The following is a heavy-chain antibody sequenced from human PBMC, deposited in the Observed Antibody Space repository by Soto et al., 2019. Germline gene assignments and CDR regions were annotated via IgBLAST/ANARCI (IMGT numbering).Heavy chain of an antibody. CDR3: ARWAGRVRDYGGPFDH. CDR2: ISAYSTNT. J-gene: IGHJ4*02. Sequence: QVELVQSGAEVKNPGASVTVSCKASGEFFTTYGISWVRQAPGQGLEWMGWISAYSTNTNYAPKFQGRLLLTADTPTTTAHRELRRLRPDDTAVYYCARWAGRVRDYGGPFDHWGQGSLVTVSP. V-gene: IGHV1-18*04. CDR1: GEFFTTYG. D-gene: IGHD4-17*01.